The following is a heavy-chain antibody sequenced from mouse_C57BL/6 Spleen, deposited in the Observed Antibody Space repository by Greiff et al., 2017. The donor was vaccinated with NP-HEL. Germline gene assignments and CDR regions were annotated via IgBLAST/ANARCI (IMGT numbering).Heavy chain of an antibody. CDR1: GYTFTSYW. D-gene: IGHD1-1*01. Sequence: QVQLQQPGAELVRPGSSVKLSCKASGYTFTSYWMHWVKQRPIQGLEWIGNIDPSDSETHYNQKFKDKATLTVDKSSSTAYMQLSSLTSEDSAVYYCAVRYGSSHWYFDVWGTGTTVTVSS. CDR3: AVRYGSSHWYFDV. CDR2: IDPSDSET. V-gene: IGHV1-52*01. J-gene: IGHJ1*03.